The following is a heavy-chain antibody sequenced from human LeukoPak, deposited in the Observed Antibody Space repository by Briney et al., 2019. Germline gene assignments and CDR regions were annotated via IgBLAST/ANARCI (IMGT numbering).Heavy chain of an antibody. CDR1: GITFDDYA. D-gene: IGHD2-15*01. Sequence: GRSLRLSCAASGITFDDYAMYWVRQGPGKGLEWVAGISWNSVSIGYADSAKGRFTISRDNAKNSLYLQMNSLRNEDTALYYCAKELGGGSDGLDIWGQGTMVTVSS. V-gene: IGHV3-9*01. CDR2: ISWNSVSI. CDR3: AKELGGGSDGLDI. J-gene: IGHJ3*02.